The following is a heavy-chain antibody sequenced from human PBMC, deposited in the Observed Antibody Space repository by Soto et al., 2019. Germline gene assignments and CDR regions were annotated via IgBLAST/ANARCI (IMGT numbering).Heavy chain of an antibody. Sequence: SETLSLTCAVYGGSFSSYYWSWIRQPPGKGLEWIGEINHSGGTNYNPSLKGRVTISVDTSKNQFSLKLKSVTAADTAVYYCARDRPYSNYNFYYGMDVWGQGTTVTVSS. CDR2: INHSGGT. J-gene: IGHJ6*02. D-gene: IGHD4-4*01. V-gene: IGHV4-34*01. CDR1: GGSFSSYY. CDR3: ARDRPYSNYNFYYGMDV.